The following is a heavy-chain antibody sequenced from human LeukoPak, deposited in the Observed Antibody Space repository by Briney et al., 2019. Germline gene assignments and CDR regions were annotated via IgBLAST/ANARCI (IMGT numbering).Heavy chain of an antibody. Sequence: PSETLSLTCAVYGGSFSGYYWSWIRQPPGKGLEWIGEINHSGSTNYNPSLKSRVTISVDTSKNQFSLKLSSVTAADTAVYYCARTADLGVVIGYYYYYGMDVWGQGTTVTVSS. CDR3: ARTADLGVVIGYYYYYGMDV. CDR1: GGSFSGYY. D-gene: IGHD3-3*01. V-gene: IGHV4-34*01. J-gene: IGHJ6*02. CDR2: INHSGST.